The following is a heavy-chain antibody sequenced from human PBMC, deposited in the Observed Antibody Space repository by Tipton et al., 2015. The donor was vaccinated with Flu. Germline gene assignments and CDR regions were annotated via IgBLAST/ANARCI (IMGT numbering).Heavy chain of an antibody. CDR1: GGSISSFY. D-gene: IGHD3-10*01. CDR3: ARGSGSGTEMTFYV. J-gene: IGHJ4*02. Sequence: TLSLTCTVSGGSISSFYWSWIRQPAGKGLEWIGRMYSSGTTKYNPSLKSRVTMSVDTTKNQFSLKLSSVTAADTAVYYCARGSGSGTEMTFYVWGPGTVVTVSS. V-gene: IGHV4-4*07. CDR2: MYSSGTT.